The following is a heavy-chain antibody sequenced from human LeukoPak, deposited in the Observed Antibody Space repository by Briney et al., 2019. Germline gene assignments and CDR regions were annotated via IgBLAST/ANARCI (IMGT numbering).Heavy chain of an antibody. CDR1: GDSISSGSILTYY. CDR3: ARGRDTVSTPFDY. CDR2: IYNRGNT. D-gene: IGHD2-15*01. V-gene: IGHV4-61*01. J-gene: IGHJ4*02. Sequence: PSETLSLTCTVSGDSISSGSILTYYWTWIRPPPGKGLEWIGYIYNRGNTNYNPSLESRVTTSVDTSKNQFSLKVNSVTAADTAVYYCARGRDTVSTPFDYWGQGTLVTVSS.